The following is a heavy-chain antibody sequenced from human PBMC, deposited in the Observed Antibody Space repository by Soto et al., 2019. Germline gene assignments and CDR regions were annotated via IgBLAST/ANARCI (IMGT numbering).Heavy chain of an antibody. CDR3: ARSAHNPEYATIDY. V-gene: IGHV4-59*01. J-gene: IGHJ4*02. CDR1: GGSISSYY. D-gene: IGHD2-8*01. CDR2: IYYSGST. Sequence: SETLSLTCTVSGGSISSYYWSWIRQPPGKGLEWIGYIYYSGSTNYNPSLKSRVTISVDTSKNQFSLKLSSVTAADTAVYYCARSAHNPEYATIDYWGQGTLVTVSS.